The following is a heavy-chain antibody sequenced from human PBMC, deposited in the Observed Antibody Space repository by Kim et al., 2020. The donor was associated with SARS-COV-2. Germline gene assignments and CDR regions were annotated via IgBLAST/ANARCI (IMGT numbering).Heavy chain of an antibody. Sequence: GRYTISRDNTKNTLYLQKNSLRAEDTAVYYCANGAQRNYYDSSGYGGLFDYWGQGTLVTVSS. V-gene: IGHV3-23*01. D-gene: IGHD3-22*01. CDR3: ANGAQRNYYDSSGYGGLFDY. J-gene: IGHJ4*02.